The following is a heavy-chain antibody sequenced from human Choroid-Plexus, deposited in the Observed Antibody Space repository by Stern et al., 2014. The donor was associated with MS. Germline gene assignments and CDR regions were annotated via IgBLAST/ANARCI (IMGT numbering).Heavy chain of an antibody. CDR3: AKDRQYLTYFFDH. Sequence: QVQLGQDGGGVVQPGRPLRLSWVASGFNFGSWGMQWVRQAPGKGLEWVAGVSYDGSNKYYADSVKGRFTISRDNSQNTLYMQMSSLRPEDTAVYYCAKDRQYLTYFFDHWGQGSLVTVSS. D-gene: IGHD2/OR15-2a*01. J-gene: IGHJ5*02. CDR2: VSYDGSNK. CDR1: GFNFGSWG. V-gene: IGHV3-30*18.